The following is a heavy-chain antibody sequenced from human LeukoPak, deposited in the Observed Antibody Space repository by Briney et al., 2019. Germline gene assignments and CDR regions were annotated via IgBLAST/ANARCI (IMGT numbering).Heavy chain of an antibody. CDR2: ISGSDGST. CDR1: GFTFSDYY. V-gene: IGHV3-23*01. J-gene: IGHJ4*02. D-gene: IGHD6-19*01. Sequence: GGSLRLSCAASGFTFSDYYMSWIRQAPGKGLEWVSVISGSDGSTYYADSVKGRFTISRDNSKNTLYLQMNSLRAEDTAVYYCANAYSSGWYYFDYWGQGTLVTVSS. CDR3: ANAYSSGWYYFDY.